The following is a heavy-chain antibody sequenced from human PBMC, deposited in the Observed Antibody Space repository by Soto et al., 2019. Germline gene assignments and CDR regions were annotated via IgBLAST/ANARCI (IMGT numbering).Heavy chain of an antibody. J-gene: IGHJ4*02. D-gene: IGHD6-13*01. CDR3: ARWIHSSHISDY. V-gene: IGHV6-1*01. Sequence: SPTLSLPCDISGDSVSSVIVSWNLIRQSPSRGLEWLGRTYYASTRINEYALSVRSRMSINADTSKNQFSLQLNSVTPEDTATYYCARWIHSSHISDYWGQGALVTFYS. CDR1: GDSVSSVIVS. CDR2: TYYASTRIN.